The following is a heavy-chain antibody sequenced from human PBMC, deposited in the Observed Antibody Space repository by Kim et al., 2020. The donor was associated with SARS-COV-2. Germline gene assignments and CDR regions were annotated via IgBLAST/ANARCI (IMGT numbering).Heavy chain of an antibody. CDR3: ARGIDRYSGYDRPGLIDY. Sequence: KGRLTISRDNSKNTLYLQMNSLRAEDTAVYYCARGIDRYSGYDRPGLIDYWGQGTLVTVSS. D-gene: IGHD5-12*01. J-gene: IGHJ4*02. V-gene: IGHV3-53*01.